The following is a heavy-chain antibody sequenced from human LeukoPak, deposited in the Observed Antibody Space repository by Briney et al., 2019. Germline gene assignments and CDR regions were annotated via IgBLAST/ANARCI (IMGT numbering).Heavy chain of an antibody. J-gene: IGHJ4*02. CDR3: ARPGDLTGYLDY. V-gene: IGHV5-10-1*01. Sequence: GESLRISCKGSGYSFTIYWISWVRQMPGKGLEWMGRIDPSDSYTNYSPSFQGHVTISADKSISTAYLQWSRLKASDTAMYYCARPGDLTGYLDYWGQGTLVTVSS. D-gene: IGHD3-9*01. CDR1: GYSFTIYW. CDR2: IDPSDSYT.